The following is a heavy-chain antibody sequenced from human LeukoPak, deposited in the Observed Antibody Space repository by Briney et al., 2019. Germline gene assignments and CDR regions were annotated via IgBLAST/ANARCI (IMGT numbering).Heavy chain of an antibody. Sequence: SETLSLTCAVYGGSFSGYYWSWIRQPPGKGLEWIGYIYYTGSTNYNPSLKSRVTLSVDTSKNQFSLKLSSVTAADTAVYYCARHTGYQLEYYFDYWGQGTLVTVSS. J-gene: IGHJ4*02. D-gene: IGHD2-2*01. CDR1: GGSFSGYY. CDR2: IYYTGST. V-gene: IGHV4-59*08. CDR3: ARHTGYQLEYYFDY.